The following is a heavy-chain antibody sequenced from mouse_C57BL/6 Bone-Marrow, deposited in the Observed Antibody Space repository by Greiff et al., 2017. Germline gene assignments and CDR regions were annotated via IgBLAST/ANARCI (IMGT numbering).Heavy chain of an antibody. V-gene: IGHV1-55*01. CDR1: GYTFTSYW. CDR2: IYPTSGRT. D-gene: IGHD3-1*01. Sequence: QVQLQQPGAELVKPGASVKMSCKASGYTFTSYWITWVKQRPGQGLEWIGDIYPTSGRTNYNEKFKSKAILTVDTSSNTAYMQLSILTSENSAVFYCARSGPLERSFDYWDQGTTLPVTS. CDR3: ARSGPLERSFDY. J-gene: IGHJ2*01.